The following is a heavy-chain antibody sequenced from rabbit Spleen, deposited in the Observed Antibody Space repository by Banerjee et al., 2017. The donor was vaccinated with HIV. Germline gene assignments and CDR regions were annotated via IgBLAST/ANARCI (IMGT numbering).Heavy chain of an antibody. Sequence: QEQLKESGGGLVQPGGSLKLSCKVSGFDFSTYYMTWVRQAPGKGLEWIACIAAGSSGTTYYASWAKGRFTISKTSSTTVTLQMTSLTAADTATYFCARDSGSSFSSYGMDLWGPGTLVTVS. V-gene: IGHV1S45*01. CDR3: ARDSGSSFSSYGMDL. J-gene: IGHJ6*01. D-gene: IGHD8-1*01. CDR1: GFDFSTYY. CDR2: IAAGSSGTT.